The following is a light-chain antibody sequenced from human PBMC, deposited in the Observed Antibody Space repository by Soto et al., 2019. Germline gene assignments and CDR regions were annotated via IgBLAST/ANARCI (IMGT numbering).Light chain of an antibody. CDR1: QSISSW. J-gene: IGKJ5*01. V-gene: IGKV1-12*01. Sequence: DIQMTQSPSSVSASVGDRVTITCRASQSISSWLAWYQQKPGTVPKLLIDAASSLQSGLPSRFSGSGAGTEFTLTITSLQPEDFGTYYCQQGDSFPITFGQGTRLEMK. CDR2: AAS. CDR3: QQGDSFPIT.